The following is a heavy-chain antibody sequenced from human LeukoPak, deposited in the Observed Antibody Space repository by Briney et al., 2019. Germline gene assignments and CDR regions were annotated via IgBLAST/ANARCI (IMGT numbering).Heavy chain of an antibody. V-gene: IGHV4-34*01. CDR2: INHSGST. D-gene: IGHD6-13*01. J-gene: IGHJ4*02. CDR1: GGSLSGYY. Sequence: SETLSLTCAVDGGSLSGYYWSWNRQPPGKGLEWIGEINHSGSTNYNPSLKSRVTISVDTSKNQFSLKLSSVTAADTAVYYCSTAAAASLAYWGQGTMVTVSS. CDR3: STAAAASLAY.